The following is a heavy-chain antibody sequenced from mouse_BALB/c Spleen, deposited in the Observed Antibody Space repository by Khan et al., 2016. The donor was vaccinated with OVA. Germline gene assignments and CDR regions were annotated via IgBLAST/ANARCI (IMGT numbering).Heavy chain of an antibody. CDR2: ISTGGST. J-gene: IGHJ3*01. CDR1: GFTFSNYA. CDR3: ARDYWFVY. V-gene: IGHV5-6-5*01. Sequence: EVRLVESGGGLVTPGRSLKVSCAASGFTFSNYAMSWVRQTPEKRLEWVASISTGGSTYYPDSVKGRFTISRDNARNILYLQMSSLRSEVTAMYYCARDYWFVYWGQGTLVTVSA.